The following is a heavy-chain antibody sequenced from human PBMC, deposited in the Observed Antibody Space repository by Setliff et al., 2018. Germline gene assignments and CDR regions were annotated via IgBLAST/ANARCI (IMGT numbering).Heavy chain of an antibody. D-gene: IGHD6-6*01. CDR1: GGTFTYYY. J-gene: IGHJ4*02. Sequence: SETLSLTCAASGGTFTYYYWTWIRQPPGKGLEWIGEINHSGTTNYNPSLRSRVTISIDSSRFQFSLNLRSVTAADTAVYYCARGRNVAIRLLDSWSQGNLVTV. V-gene: IGHV4-34*01. CDR2: INHSGTT. CDR3: ARGRNVAIRLLDS.